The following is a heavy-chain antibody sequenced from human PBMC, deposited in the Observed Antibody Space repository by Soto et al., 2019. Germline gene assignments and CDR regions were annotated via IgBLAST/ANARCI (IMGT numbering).Heavy chain of an antibody. CDR2: ISYDGSNK. V-gene: IGHV3-30*18. J-gene: IGHJ4*02. CDR3: AKGSIAMTYFDY. CDR1: GFTFSSYG. Sequence: QVQLVESGGGVVQPGRSLRLSCAASGFTFSSYGMHWVRQAPGKGLEWVAVISYDGSNKYYADSVKGRFTISRDNSKNTLYLQMNSLRAEDTAVYYCAKGSIAMTYFDYWGQGTLVTVSS. D-gene: IGHD6-6*01.